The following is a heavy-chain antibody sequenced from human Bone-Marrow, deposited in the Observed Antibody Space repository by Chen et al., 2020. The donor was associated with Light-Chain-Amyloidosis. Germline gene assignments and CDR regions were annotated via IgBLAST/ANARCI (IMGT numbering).Heavy chain of an antibody. V-gene: IGHV1-69*01. D-gene: IGHD3-3*01. CDR2: IIPMFGRA. CDR3: ARDETPIFGVVTYNWFDP. Sequence: QVQLVQSGDEVKKPGSSVKVSCRASGGTFNSYGVSWIRQAPGQGLEWMGWIIPMFGRAHYAQKFQGRVTMTADESTNTAYMELSRLGSEDTAVYYCARDETPIFGVVTYNWFDPWGQGTLVTVSS. J-gene: IGHJ5*02. CDR1: GGTFNSYG.